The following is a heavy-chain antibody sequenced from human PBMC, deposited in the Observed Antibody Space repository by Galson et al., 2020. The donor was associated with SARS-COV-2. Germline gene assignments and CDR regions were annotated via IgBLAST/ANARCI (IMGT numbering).Heavy chain of an antibody. CDR3: ARDEGPLYSYAYGYVGLDV. J-gene: IGHJ6*02. CDR1: GYTFSNYG. D-gene: IGHD3-16*01. V-gene: IGHV1-18*01. Sequence: ASVKVSCKTSGYTFSNYGISWVRQAPGQGLEWMGWINVNNGDTKYIESLQGRVTMTTDTSASTAYMELRSLRSDDTAVYYCARDEGPLYSYAYGYVGLDVWGQGTTVTVSS. CDR2: INVNNGDT.